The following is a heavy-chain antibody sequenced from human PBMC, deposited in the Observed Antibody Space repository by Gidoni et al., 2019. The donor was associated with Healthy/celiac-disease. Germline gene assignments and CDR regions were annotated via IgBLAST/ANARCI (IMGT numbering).Heavy chain of an antibody. V-gene: IGHV1-69*04. CDR2: IITILGIA. CDR1: GGAFSSYA. Sequence: QVQLVQSGAEVMKPGSSEKVSSKYSGGAFSSYAISWVRQAPGQGLEWMGRIITILGIANYAQKFQGRVTITAYKSTSTAYMELSSLRSDDTAVYYCARVLELDNWFDPWGQGTLVTVSS. J-gene: IGHJ5*02. D-gene: IGHD1-7*01. CDR3: ARVLELDNWFDP.